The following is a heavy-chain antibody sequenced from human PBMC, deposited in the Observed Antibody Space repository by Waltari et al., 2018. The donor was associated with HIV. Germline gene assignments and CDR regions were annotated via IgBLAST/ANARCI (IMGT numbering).Heavy chain of an antibody. D-gene: IGHD1-1*01. CDR3: ATQQRRAFDI. CDR2: INPSGGST. CDR1: GYTFTRYY. Sequence: VQLLQSGAEVKKPGASVRVSCKASGYTFTRYYMHWVQQAPAQGLEWMGLINPSGGSTTYAQNFQGRVTMTRNTSSITVYMELSSLTSEDTAVYYCATQQRRAFDIWGLGTMVAVSS. V-gene: IGHV1-46*01. J-gene: IGHJ3*02.